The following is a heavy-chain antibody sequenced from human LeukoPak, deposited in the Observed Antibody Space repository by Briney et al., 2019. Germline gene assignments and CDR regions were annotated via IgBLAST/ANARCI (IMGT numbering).Heavy chain of an antibody. CDR3: AKDPEDIVVVVAATGFDY. V-gene: IGHV3-23*01. Sequence: GGSLRLSCAASGFTFSSYAMSSVRQAPGKGLEWVSAISGSGGSTYYADSVKGRFTISRDNSKNTLYLQMNSLRAEDTAVYYCAKDPEDIVVVVAATGFDYWGQGTLVTVSS. J-gene: IGHJ4*02. D-gene: IGHD2-15*01. CDR1: GFTFSSYA. CDR2: ISGSGGST.